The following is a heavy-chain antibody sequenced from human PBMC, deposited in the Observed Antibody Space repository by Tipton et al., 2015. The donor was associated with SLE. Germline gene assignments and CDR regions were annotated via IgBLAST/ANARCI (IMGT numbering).Heavy chain of an antibody. CDR3: TRVQYDISWSYFDY. CDR2: TYYRSKWYY. D-gene: IGHD6-13*01. V-gene: IGHV6-1*01. Sequence: GLVKPSQTLSLTCAISGDIVSSNSVGWNWIRQSPSRGLEWLGRTYYRSKWYYDYAISVKSRIIINPDTSKNQFSLQLNSVTPEDTGVYYCTRVQYDISWSYFDYWGQGILVTVSS. J-gene: IGHJ4*02. CDR1: GDIVSSNSVG.